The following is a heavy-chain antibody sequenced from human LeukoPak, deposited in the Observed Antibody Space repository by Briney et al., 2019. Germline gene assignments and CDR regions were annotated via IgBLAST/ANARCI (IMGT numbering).Heavy chain of an antibody. D-gene: IGHD1-1*01. V-gene: IGHV3-11*06. Sequence: KPGGSLRLSCAASGFTFSGYYMSWIRQAPGKGLEWLSYISSSGDYTDYADSVKGRFTMSRDNSKNTLYLHMHSLRAGDTAVYYCVRGSRRVQLPRSYDFDIWGQGTVVTVSS. CDR1: GFTFSGYY. J-gene: IGHJ3*02. CDR2: ISSSGDYT. CDR3: VRGSRRVQLPRSYDFDI.